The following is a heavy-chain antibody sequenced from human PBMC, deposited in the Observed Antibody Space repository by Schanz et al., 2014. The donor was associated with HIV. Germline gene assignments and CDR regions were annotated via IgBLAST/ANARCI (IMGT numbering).Heavy chain of an antibody. V-gene: IGHV3-74*01. Sequence: VQLVESGGGVVQPGRSLRLSCAASGFTFSTYGMHWVRQAPGKGLVWVSRISSDGSSTSYADSVKGRFTISRDNAKNTLYLQTNSLRGEDTAVYYCAREASLEWLYVVDVWGQGTTVTVSS. J-gene: IGHJ6*02. CDR1: GFTFSTYG. D-gene: IGHD3-3*01. CDR2: ISSDGSST. CDR3: AREASLEWLYVVDV.